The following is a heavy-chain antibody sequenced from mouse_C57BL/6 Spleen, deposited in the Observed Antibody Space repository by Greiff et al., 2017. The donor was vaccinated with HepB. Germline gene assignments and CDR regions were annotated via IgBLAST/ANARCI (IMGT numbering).Heavy chain of an antibody. J-gene: IGHJ3*01. CDR1: GYAFSSSW. V-gene: IGHV1-82*01. CDR2: IYPGDGDT. Sequence: QVQLKQSGPELVKPGASVKISCKASGYAFSSSWMNWVKQRPGKGLEWIGRIYPGDGDTNYNGKFKGKATLTADKSSSTAYMQLTSLTSEDSAVYFCARSPAWFAYWGQGTLVTVSA. CDR3: ARSPAWFAY.